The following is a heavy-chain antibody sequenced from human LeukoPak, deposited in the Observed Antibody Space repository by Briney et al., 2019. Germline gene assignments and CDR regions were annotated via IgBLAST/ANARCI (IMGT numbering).Heavy chain of an antibody. CDR2: ISSSSSYI. Sequence: PGGSLRLSCAASRFTFNSYTMHWVRQAPGKGLEWVSSISSSSSYIYYADSVKGRFTISRDNAKNSLYLHMNSLRAEDTAVYHCASQTWSSSGYWGQGTLVTVSS. CDR3: ASQTWSSSGY. V-gene: IGHV3-21*06. D-gene: IGHD3-3*01. CDR1: RFTFNSYT. J-gene: IGHJ4*02.